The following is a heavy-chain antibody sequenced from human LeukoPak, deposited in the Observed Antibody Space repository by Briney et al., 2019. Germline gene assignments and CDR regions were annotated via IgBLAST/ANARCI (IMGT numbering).Heavy chain of an antibody. Sequence: SETLSLTCTVSGGSLTSYYWSWIRQPPGKGLEWIGYIYYSGSIYYHPSLKSRVTISIDTSKNQFSLQLTSVTAADTAVYYCARHFDHVGSGIYEYWGQGTLVTVSS. CDR3: ARHFDHVGSGIYEY. J-gene: IGHJ4*02. D-gene: IGHD3-10*01. V-gene: IGHV4-59*01. CDR2: IYYSGSI. CDR1: GGSLTSYY.